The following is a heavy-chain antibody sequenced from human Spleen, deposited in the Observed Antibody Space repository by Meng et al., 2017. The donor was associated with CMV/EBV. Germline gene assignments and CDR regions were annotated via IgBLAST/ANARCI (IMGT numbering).Heavy chain of an antibody. Sequence: YGGTLNSYSVIWMRQAPGQGLEWVGRIVPLLRTPMYEKRFQGRVKITADRSSSTTYMELSSLRSEDTAVYYCATATYMTTQQGWFDTWGQGTLVTVSS. V-gene: IGHV1-69*08. D-gene: IGHD4-11*01. CDR3: ATATYMTTQQGWFDT. CDR2: IVPLLRTP. CDR1: GGTLNSYS. J-gene: IGHJ5*02.